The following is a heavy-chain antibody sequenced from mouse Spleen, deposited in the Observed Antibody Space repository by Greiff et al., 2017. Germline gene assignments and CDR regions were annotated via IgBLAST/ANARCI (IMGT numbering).Heavy chain of an antibody. CDR1: GFTFSDYY. V-gene: IGHV5-4*02. Sequence: EVKLVESGGGLVKPGGSLKLSCAASGFTFSDYYMYWVRQTPEKRLEWVATISDGGSYTYYPDSVKGRFTISRDNAKNNLYLQMSSLKSEDTAMYYCARPDGSSSWFAYWGQGTLVTVSA. D-gene: IGHD1-1*01. CDR3: ARPDGSSSWFAY. CDR2: ISDGGSYT. J-gene: IGHJ3*01.